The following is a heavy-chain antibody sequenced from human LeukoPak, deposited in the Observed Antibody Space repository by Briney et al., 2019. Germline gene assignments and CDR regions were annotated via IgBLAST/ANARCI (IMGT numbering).Heavy chain of an antibody. CDR2: IWYDGSNK. Sequence: GGSLRLSCAASGFTFSSYGMHWVRQAPGKGLEWVAVIWYDGSNKYYADSVKGRFTISRDNSKNTLYLQMNSLRAEDTAVYYCARDVALYYYGSGRRTGFGYWGQGTLVTVSS. V-gene: IGHV3-33*01. D-gene: IGHD3-10*01. J-gene: IGHJ4*02. CDR3: ARDVALYYYGSGRRTGFGY. CDR1: GFTFSSYG.